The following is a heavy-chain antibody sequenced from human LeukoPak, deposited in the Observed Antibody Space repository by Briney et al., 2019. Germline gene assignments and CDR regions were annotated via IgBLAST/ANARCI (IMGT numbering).Heavy chain of an antibody. J-gene: IGHJ5*02. CDR1: GFTFSSYG. CDR3: AKAGTVGIPFDP. CDR2: ISYDGSNK. D-gene: IGHD2-21*01. Sequence: GRSLRLSCAASGFTFSSYGMHWVRQAPGKGLEWVAVISYDGSNKYYADSVKGRFTISRDNSKNTLYLQMNSLRAEDTAVYYCAKAGTVGIPFDPWGQGTLVTVSS. V-gene: IGHV3-30*18.